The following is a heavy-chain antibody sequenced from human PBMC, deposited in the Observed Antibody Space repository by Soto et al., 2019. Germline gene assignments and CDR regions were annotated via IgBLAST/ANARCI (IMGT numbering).Heavy chain of an antibody. CDR3: AKVGYDTFGYYLRSFDC. V-gene: IGHV3-23*01. J-gene: IGHJ4*02. D-gene: IGHD3-3*01. CDR2: ISGSGNTI. CDR1: GFTFSTNA. Sequence: PGGSLRLSCAASGFTFSTNAMSWVRQAPGMGLEFVSLISGSGNTIYYADSVKGRFTISRDNSKNTLSLQMNSLRAEDTAVYYCAKVGYDTFGYYLRSFDCWGKGTRGTVSS.